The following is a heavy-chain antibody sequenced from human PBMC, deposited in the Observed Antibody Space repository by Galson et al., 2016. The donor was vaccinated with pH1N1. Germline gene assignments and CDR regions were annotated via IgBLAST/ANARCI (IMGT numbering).Heavy chain of an antibody. J-gene: IGHJ4*02. D-gene: IGHD5-12*01. CDR2: ILYDGTNE. Sequence: SLRLSCAASGFTFTSYAMHWVRQAPGKGLEWVAVILYDGTNEYYAGSVKGRFTISRDKTQSTVYLQMNSLRTENTAVYYCARDREYSGHEGFHWAQGTLVIVSS. CDR1: GFTFTSYA. V-gene: IGHV3-30*04. CDR3: ARDREYSGHEGFH.